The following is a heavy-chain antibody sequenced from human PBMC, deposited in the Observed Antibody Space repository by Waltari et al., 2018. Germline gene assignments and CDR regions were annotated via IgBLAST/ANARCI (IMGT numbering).Heavy chain of an antibody. CDR3: ARDLQAVAGPTNAFDI. D-gene: IGHD6-19*01. CDR1: GYTFTGYY. J-gene: IGHJ3*02. CDR2: INPNSGGT. Sequence: QVQLVQSGAEVKKPGASVKVSCKASGYTFTGYYMHWVRQAPGQGLEWMGWINPNSGGTNYAQKFQGRVTMTRETSISTAYMELSRLRSDDTAVYYCARDLQAVAGPTNAFDIWGQGTMVTVSS. V-gene: IGHV1-2*02.